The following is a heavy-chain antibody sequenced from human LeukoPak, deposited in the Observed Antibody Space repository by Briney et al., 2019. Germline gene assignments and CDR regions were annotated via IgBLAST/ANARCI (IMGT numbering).Heavy chain of an antibody. V-gene: IGHV4-61*02. D-gene: IGHD6-13*01. J-gene: IGHJ4*02. CDR3: ARGRQQLY. CDR2: IYTSGST. CDR1: GGSISSGSYY. Sequence: KASETLSLTCTVSGGSISSGSYYWSWIRQPAGKGLEWIGRIYTSGSTNYNPSLKSRVTISVDTSKNQFSLKLSSVTAADTAVYYCARGRQQLYWGQGTLVTVSS.